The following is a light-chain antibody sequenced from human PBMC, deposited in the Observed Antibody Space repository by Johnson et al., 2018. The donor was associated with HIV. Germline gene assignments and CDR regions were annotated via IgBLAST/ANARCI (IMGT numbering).Light chain of an antibody. J-gene: IGLJ1*01. CDR1: SSNIGNGY. CDR2: DNN. Sequence: QSVLTQPPSVSAAPGQKVSISCSGSSSNIGNGYVSWYQQLPGTAPKLLIYDNNKRPSGIPDRFSGSKSGTSATLGITGLQTGAEADYYCGTWDSSLSAGDVFGTGTKVTVL. V-gene: IGLV1-51*01. CDR3: GTWDSSLSAGDV.